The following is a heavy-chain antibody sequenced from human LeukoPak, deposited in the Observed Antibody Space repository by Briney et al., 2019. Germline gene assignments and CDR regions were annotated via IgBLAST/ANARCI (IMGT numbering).Heavy chain of an antibody. V-gene: IGHV3-15*07. CDR3: AHGSAQYYEY. Sequence: HGGSLRLSCAVSGLTLSNVWMNWVRQAPGKGLEWVGRIRSQTAGGTTDFAAPVKGRFSISRDDSKNSLYLQMNSLTSEDTAVYYCAHGSAQYYEYWGQGTLVTVSS. D-gene: IGHD2-15*01. CDR1: GLTLSNVW. J-gene: IGHJ1*01. CDR2: IRSQTAGGTT.